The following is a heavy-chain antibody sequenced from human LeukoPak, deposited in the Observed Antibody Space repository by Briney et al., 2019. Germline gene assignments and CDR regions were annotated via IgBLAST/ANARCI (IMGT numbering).Heavy chain of an antibody. CDR3: ARTLRFLEWLPFDY. CDR1: GGSISSSSYY. Sequence: PSETLSLTCTVSGGSISSSSYYWGWIRQPPGKGLEWIGYIYYSGSTNYNPSLKSRVTISVDTSKNQFSLKLSSVTAADTAVYYCARTLRFLEWLPFDYWGQGTLVTVSS. J-gene: IGHJ4*02. CDR2: IYYSGST. V-gene: IGHV4-61*05. D-gene: IGHD3-3*01.